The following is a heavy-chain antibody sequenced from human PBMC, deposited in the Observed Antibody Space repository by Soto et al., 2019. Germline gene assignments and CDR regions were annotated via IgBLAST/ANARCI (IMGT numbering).Heavy chain of an antibody. Sequence: PGGSLRLSCSVYGVSFSSYTMHWVRQAPEKGLEYVSSIDTNGVSTYYADSVKGRFTISRDNSKNTLYLQMSSLRAEDTAVYYCVKDRYVAFWGQGALVLVSS. J-gene: IGHJ1*01. CDR3: VKDRYVAF. CDR2: IDTNGVST. CDR1: GVSFSSYT. V-gene: IGHV3-64D*06. D-gene: IGHD5-12*01.